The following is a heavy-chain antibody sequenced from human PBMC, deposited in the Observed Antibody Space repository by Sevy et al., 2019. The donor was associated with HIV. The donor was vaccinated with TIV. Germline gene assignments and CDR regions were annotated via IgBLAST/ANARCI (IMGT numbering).Heavy chain of an antibody. CDR2: ISYDGSNK. Sequence: GGSLRLSCAASGFTFSSYAMHWVRQAPGKGLEWVAVISYDGSNKYYADSVKGRFTISRDNSKNTLYLQMNSLRAEDTAIYYCAKAPYYYGSGSYPDYWGQGTLVTVSS. CDR1: GFTFSSYA. CDR3: AKAPYYYGSGSYPDY. J-gene: IGHJ4*02. D-gene: IGHD3-10*01. V-gene: IGHV3-30-3*01.